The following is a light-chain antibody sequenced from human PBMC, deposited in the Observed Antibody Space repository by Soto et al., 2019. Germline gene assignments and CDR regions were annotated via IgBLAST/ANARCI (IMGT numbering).Light chain of an antibody. V-gene: IGLV2-8*01. CDR1: SSDVGGYNF. CDR2: EVS. Sequence: QSALTQPPSASGSPGQSVTLSCTRTSSDVGGYNFVSWYQQHPGKDPKLMIYEVSERHSGVPDRFSGSSSGNTASLTVFGIQAEDEEDYYCSSSAGSNIVGFGAGTKVTVL. J-gene: IGLJ2*01. CDR3: SSSAGSNIVG.